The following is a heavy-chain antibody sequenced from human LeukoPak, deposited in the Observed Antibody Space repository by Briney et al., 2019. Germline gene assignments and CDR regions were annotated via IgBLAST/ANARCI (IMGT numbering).Heavy chain of an antibody. V-gene: IGHV1-46*01. D-gene: IGHD3-9*01. CDR3: ARVRYDILTGYYLIDY. Sequence: ASVKVSCKASGYTFTNYYIHCVRQAPGQGLEYMGIINPSGGSTSYAQKFQGRVTMTRDTSTSTAYMELRSLRSDDTAVYYCARVRYDILTGYYLIDYWGQGTLVTVSS. J-gene: IGHJ4*02. CDR2: INPSGGST. CDR1: GYTFTNYY.